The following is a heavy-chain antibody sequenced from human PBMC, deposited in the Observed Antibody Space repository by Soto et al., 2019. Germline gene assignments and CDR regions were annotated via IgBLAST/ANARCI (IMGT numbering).Heavy chain of an antibody. D-gene: IGHD3-22*01. J-gene: IGHJ6*02. Sequence: GGSLRLSCAASGFTLSSYSMNWVRQAPGKGLEWVSYISSSSSTIYYADSVKGRFTISRDNAKNSLYLQMNSLRDEDTAVYYCARLLDYYDSSGYDLYGMDVWGQGTTVTVSS. CDR2: ISSSSSTI. V-gene: IGHV3-48*02. CDR1: GFTLSSYS. CDR3: ARLLDYYDSSGYDLYGMDV.